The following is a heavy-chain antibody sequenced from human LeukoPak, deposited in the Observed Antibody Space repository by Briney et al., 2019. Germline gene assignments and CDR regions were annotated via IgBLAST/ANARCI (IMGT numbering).Heavy chain of an antibody. D-gene: IGHD5-18*01. CDR3: ATELVDTAMVERAFDI. CDR1: GYTLTELS. CDR2: FDPEDGET. Sequence: ASVKVSCKVSGYTLTELSMHWVRQAPGKGLELMGGFDPEDGETIYAQKFQGRVTMTEDTSTDTAYMELSSLRSEDTAVYYCATELVDTAMVERAFDIWGQGTMVTVSS. J-gene: IGHJ3*02. V-gene: IGHV1-24*01.